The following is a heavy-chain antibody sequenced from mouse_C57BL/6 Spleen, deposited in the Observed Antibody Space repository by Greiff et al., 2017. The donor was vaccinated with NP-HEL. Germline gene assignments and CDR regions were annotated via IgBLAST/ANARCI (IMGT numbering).Heavy chain of an antibody. Sequence: EVKVVESGGGLVQSGRSLRLSCATSGFTFSDFYMEWVRQAPGKGLEWIAASRNKANDYTTEYSASVKGRFIVSRDTSQSILYLQMNALRAEDTAIYYCARDNHYGNWYFDVWGTGTTVTVSS. D-gene: IGHD1-1*01. CDR2: SRNKANDYTT. CDR3: ARDNHYGNWYFDV. CDR1: GFTFSDFY. J-gene: IGHJ1*03. V-gene: IGHV7-1*01.